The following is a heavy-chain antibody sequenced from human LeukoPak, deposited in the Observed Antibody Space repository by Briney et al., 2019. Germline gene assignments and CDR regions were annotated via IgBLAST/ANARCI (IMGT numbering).Heavy chain of an antibody. CDR1: GFTFSSYE. Sequence: GGSLRLSCAASGFTFSSYEMNWVRQAPGKGLEWVSYISSSGSTMYYTDSVKGRFTISRDNAKNSLYLQMNSLRAEDTALYYCARLGSSGYSGYDLNYYYMDVWGKGTTVTVSS. CDR2: ISSSGSTM. CDR3: ARLGSSGYSGYDLNYYYMDV. V-gene: IGHV3-48*03. D-gene: IGHD5-12*01. J-gene: IGHJ6*03.